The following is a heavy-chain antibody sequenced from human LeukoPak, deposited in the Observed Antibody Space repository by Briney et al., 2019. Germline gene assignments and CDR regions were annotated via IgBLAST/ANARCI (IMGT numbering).Heavy chain of an antibody. CDR3: ARQGNYDFWSGWNYYYGMDV. J-gene: IGHJ6*02. CDR2: IYYSGST. V-gene: IGHV4-59*08. D-gene: IGHD3-3*01. CDR1: GGSISSYY. Sequence: PSETLSLTCTVSGGSISSYYWSWIRQPPGKGLEWIGYIYYSGSTNYNPSLKSRVTISVDTSKNQFSLKLSTVTAADTAVYYCARQGNYDFWSGWNYYYGMDVWGQGTTVTVSS.